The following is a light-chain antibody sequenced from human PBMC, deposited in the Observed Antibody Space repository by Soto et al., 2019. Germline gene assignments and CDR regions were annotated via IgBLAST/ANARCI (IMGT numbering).Light chain of an antibody. CDR2: EVS. CDR1: SSDLGSYNF. J-gene: IGLJ1*01. CDR3: SSYTGGTTLYV. Sequence: QSALTQPASVSGSPGQSITISCTGTSSDLGSYNFVSWYQQHPGKAPKLMIYEVSNRPSGVSNRFSGSKSGNTASLTISGLQAEDEADYYCSSYTGGTTLYVFGTGTKLTVL. V-gene: IGLV2-14*01.